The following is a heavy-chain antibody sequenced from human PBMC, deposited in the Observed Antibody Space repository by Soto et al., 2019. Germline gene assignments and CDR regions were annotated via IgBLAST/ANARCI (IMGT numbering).Heavy chain of an antibody. D-gene: IGHD6-19*01. V-gene: IGHV6-1*01. CDR3: ARDKVAESSGWYGVFDY. Sequence: TLSLTCAISGDSVSSNSAAWNWIRQSPSRGLEWLGRTYYRSKWYNDYAVSVKSRITINPDTSKNQFSLQLNSVTPEDTAVYYCARDKVAESSGWYGVFDYWGQGTLVTVSS. J-gene: IGHJ4*02. CDR2: TYYRSKWYN. CDR1: GDSVSSNSAA.